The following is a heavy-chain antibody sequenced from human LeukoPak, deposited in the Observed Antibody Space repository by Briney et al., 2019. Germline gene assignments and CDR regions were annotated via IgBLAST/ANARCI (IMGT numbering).Heavy chain of an antibody. Sequence: PSETLSLTCAVYGGSFSGYYWGWIRRPPGKGLEWIGSIYYSGSTYYNPSLKSRVTISVDTSKNQFSLKLSSVTAADTAVYYCASGSITMIVDDAFDIWGQGTMVTVSS. CDR2: IYYSGST. CDR3: ASGSITMIVDDAFDI. D-gene: IGHD3-22*01. V-gene: IGHV4-34*01. J-gene: IGHJ3*02. CDR1: GGSFSGYY.